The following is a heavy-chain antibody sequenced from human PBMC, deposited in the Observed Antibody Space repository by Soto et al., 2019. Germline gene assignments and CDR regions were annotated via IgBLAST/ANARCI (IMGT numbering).Heavy chain of an antibody. J-gene: IGHJ4*02. D-gene: IGHD3-3*01. V-gene: IGHV4-34*12. CDR2: IIHSGTT. CDR1: GDSFSGYY. CDR3: ARVQDSSYIGYYPFFDY. Sequence: SETLSLTFAVYGDSFSGYYWSWIRQPPGKGLEWIGEIIHSGTTNYNLSLKSRVTISVDTSKNQFSLKLSSVTAADTAVYFCARVQDSSYIGYYPFFDYWGQGTLVTVSS.